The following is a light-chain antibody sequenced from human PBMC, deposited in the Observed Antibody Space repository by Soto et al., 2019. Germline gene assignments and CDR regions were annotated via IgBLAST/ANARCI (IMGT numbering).Light chain of an antibody. Sequence: EIVLTQSPGTLSLSPGERATLSCRASQSVSSSYIAWYQQRPGQAPRLLIYAASSRATGIPDRFSGSGSGTDFTVTINRLEPEDFAVYYCQQYAVSPYTFGQGTKLEIK. J-gene: IGKJ2*01. CDR3: QQYAVSPYT. CDR1: QSVSSSY. CDR2: AAS. V-gene: IGKV3-20*01.